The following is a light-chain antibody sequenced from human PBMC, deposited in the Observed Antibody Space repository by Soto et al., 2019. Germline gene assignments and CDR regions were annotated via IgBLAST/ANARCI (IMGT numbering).Light chain of an antibody. CDR1: QSVSSY. Sequence: EIVLTQSPGTVSLSPGERVTLSCRASQSVSSYLAWYQQKPGQAPRLLIYDTSDRATGVPARFSGSGSGTDFTLTISSLEHEDVAVYYCQQRSNGPLFTFGQGTKLEIK. V-gene: IGKV3-11*01. CDR3: QQRSNGPLFT. CDR2: DTS. J-gene: IGKJ2*01.